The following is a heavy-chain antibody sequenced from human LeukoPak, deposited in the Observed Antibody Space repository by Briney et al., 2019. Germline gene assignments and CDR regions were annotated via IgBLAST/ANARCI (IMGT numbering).Heavy chain of an antibody. Sequence: PSETLSLTCTVSGGSISSTNYYWGWIRQPPGKGLEWIGSIYYSGSTYYNPSLKSRVTISVDTSKNQFSLKLSSVTAADTAVYYCARDQVTIFGVVTISDAFDIWGQGTMVTVSS. D-gene: IGHD3-3*01. CDR2: IYYSGST. CDR1: GGSISSTNYY. CDR3: ARDQVTIFGVVTISDAFDI. V-gene: IGHV4-39*07. J-gene: IGHJ3*02.